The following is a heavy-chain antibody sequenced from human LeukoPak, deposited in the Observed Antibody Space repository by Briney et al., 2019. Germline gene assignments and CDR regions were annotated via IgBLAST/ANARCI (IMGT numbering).Heavy chain of an antibody. CDR2: IYYSRST. J-gene: IGHJ4*02. CDR1: X. CDR3: AREPPSVGYPEYYFDY. Sequence: XWSWIXQPXXXXLXWIGXIYYSRSTNYNPSLKSRVTISVDTSKNQFSLKLSSVTAADTAVYYCAREPPSVGYPEYYFDYWGQGTLVTVSS. V-gene: IGHV4-59*01. D-gene: IGHD5-18*01.